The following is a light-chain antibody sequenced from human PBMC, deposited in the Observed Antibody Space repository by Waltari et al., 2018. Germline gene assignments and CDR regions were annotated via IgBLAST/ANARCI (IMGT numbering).Light chain of an antibody. CDR2: AAS. Sequence: DIQLTQSPSFLSVYVGDKVFITCRASQDIGSAVAWYQQKPGKAPKLRIYAASTLQTGVSSRFGASGSVTEFTLTISCLQREDFASYYCQQLNDDPCSFGQGTRLEIK. CDR3: QQLNDDPCS. J-gene: IGKJ2*02. CDR1: QDIGSA. V-gene: IGKV1-9*01.